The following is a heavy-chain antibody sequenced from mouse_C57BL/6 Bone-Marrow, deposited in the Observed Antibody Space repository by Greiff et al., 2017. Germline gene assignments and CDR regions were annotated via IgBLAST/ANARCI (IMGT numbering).Heavy chain of an antibody. D-gene: IGHD2-12*01. CDR1: GYTFTSYW. J-gene: IGHJ4*01. CDR3: ARSRESYYSLMDY. CDR2: IYPGSGST. V-gene: IGHV1-55*01. Sequence: VQLQQPGAELVKPGASVKMSCKASGYTFTSYWITWVKQRPGQGLEWIGDIYPGSGSTNYNEKFKSKATLTVDTSSSTAYMQLSSLTSEDSAVYYCARSRESYYSLMDYWGQGTSVTVSS.